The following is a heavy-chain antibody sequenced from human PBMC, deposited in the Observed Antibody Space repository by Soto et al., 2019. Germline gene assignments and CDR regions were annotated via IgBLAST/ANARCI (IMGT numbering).Heavy chain of an antibody. V-gene: IGHV1-69*06. Sequence: SVKVSCKVSGSRFSNYVISWVRQAPGHGLEWLGRIIPIFNSTKYAQSFQGRVTITADKSTSTASLELSSLRSDDTAVYYCAREGRGKKAGYNGLVSLGYWGQGTPVTVPQ. CDR3: AREGRGKKAGYNGLVSLGY. D-gene: IGHD2-2*02. CDR2: IIPIFNST. CDR1: GSRFSNYV. J-gene: IGHJ4*02.